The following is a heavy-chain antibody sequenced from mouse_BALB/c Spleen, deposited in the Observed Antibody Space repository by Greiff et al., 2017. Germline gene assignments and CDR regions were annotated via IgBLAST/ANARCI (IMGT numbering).Heavy chain of an antibody. V-gene: IGHV1S81*02. CDR2: INPSNGRT. Sequence: VQLQQPGAELVKPGASVKLSCKASGYTFTSYWMHWVKQRPGQGLEWIGEINPSNGRTNYNEKFKSKATLTVDKSSSTAYMQLSSLTSEDSAVYYCARRYYGYVYAMDYWGQGTSVTVSS. D-gene: IGHD2-2*01. J-gene: IGHJ4*01. CDR3: ARRYYGYVYAMDY. CDR1: GYTFTSYW.